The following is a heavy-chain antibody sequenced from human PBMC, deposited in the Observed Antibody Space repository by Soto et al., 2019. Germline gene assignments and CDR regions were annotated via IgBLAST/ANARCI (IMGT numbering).Heavy chain of an antibody. CDR3: ATWHLREHAYDI. J-gene: IGHJ3*02. D-gene: IGHD5-12*01. V-gene: IGHV3-53*01. CDR1: GLTVSGKKY. Sequence: DVQLVESGGGLIQPGGSLKLPGAPLGLTVSGKKYMAWSRQPPGKGPEWLSGVYDLDGTYYADSVRGRFTTSIDSSRTTVYLQMRDLRPEDTALYFCATWHLREHAYDIWGQGTMVTVSS. CDR2: VYDLDGT.